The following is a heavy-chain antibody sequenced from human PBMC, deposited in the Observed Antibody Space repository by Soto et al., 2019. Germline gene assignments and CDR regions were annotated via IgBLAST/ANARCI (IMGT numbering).Heavy chain of an antibody. CDR2: INHSGST. D-gene: IGHD2-2*01. V-gene: IGHV4-34*01. J-gene: IGHJ6*03. Sequence: SETLSLTCAVYGGSFSGYYWSWIRQPPGKGLEWIGEINHSGSTNYNPSLKSRVTISVDTSKNQFSLKLCSVTAADTAVYYCARAGYCSSTSCYSGRRITIFGVVTPYYMDVWGKGTTVTVSS. CDR1: GGSFSGYY. CDR3: ARAGYCSSTSCYSGRRITIFGVVTPYYMDV.